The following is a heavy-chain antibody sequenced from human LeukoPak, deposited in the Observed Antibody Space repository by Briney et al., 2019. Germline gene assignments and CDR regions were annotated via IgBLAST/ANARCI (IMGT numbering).Heavy chain of an antibody. D-gene: IGHD1-26*01. Sequence: GGSLRLSCVCSGFSCRIYVMTWVRQAPGKGLEWVSTINNGGSSTWYADSVKGRFTMSRDNSKTTVSLQMESLRAEDTAVYYCARRGAEQVNGLDVWSQGTTVAVSS. CDR3: ARRGAEQVNGLDV. CDR2: INNGGSST. CDR1: GFSCRIYV. V-gene: IGHV3-23*05. J-gene: IGHJ6*02.